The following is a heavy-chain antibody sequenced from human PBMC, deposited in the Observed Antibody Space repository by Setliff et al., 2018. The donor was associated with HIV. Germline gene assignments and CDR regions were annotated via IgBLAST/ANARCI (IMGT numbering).Heavy chain of an antibody. Sequence: PGGSLRLSCAASGFTLSDHWMHWVRQVPGKGLVWVSRTNNDGSITNYADFVKGRFTMSRDSAKNTLYLQMNSLRVEDTAVYYCVKWNYPNYWGQGTLVTVSS. D-gene: IGHD1-7*01. V-gene: IGHV3-74*01. CDR1: GFTLSDHW. CDR2: TNNDGSIT. CDR3: VKWNYPNY. J-gene: IGHJ4*02.